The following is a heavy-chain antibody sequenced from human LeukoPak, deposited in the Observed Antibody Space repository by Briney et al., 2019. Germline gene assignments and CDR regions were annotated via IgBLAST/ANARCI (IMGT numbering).Heavy chain of an antibody. D-gene: IGHD1-26*01. V-gene: IGHV1-24*01. CDR2: FDPEDGET. CDR3: ATELAVIVGAPNAFDI. Sequence: ASVKVSCKVSGYTLTELSMHWVRQAPGKGLEWMGGFDPEDGETIYAQKFQGRVTMTEDTSTDTAYMELSSLRSEDTAVYYCATELAVIVGAPNAFDIWGQGTMVTVSS. CDR1: GYTLTELS. J-gene: IGHJ3*02.